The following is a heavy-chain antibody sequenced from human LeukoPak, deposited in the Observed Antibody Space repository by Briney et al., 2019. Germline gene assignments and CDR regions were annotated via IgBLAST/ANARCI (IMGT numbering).Heavy chain of an antibody. V-gene: IGHV4-34*01. CDR3: ASWLGYCSGGSCYTPGRNAFDI. CDR1: GGSLSGYY. CDR2: INHSGST. J-gene: IGHJ3*02. Sequence: PSETLSPTCAVYGGSLSGYYWSWIRQPPGKGLEWIGEINHSGSTNYNPSLKSRVTISVDTSKNQFSLKLSSVTAADTAVYYCASWLGYCSGGSCYTPGRNAFDIWGQGTMVTVSS. D-gene: IGHD2-15*01.